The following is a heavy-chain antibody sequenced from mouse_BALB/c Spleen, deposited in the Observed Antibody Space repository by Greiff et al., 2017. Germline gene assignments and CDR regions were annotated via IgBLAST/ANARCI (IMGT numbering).Heavy chain of an antibody. V-gene: IGHV5-6*02. CDR3: ARHGANWAAFAY. CDR1: GFTFSSYG. Sequence: DVMLVESGGDLVKPGGSLKLSCAASGFTFSSYGMSWVRQTPDKRLEWVATISSGGSYTYYPDSVKGRFTISRDNAKNTLYLQMSNLKSEDTAMYYCARHGANWAAFAYWGQGTLVTVSA. D-gene: IGHD4-1*01. J-gene: IGHJ3*01. CDR2: ISSGGSYT.